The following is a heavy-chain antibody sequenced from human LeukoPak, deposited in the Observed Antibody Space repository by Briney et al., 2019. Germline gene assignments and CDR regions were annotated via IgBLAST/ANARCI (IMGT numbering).Heavy chain of an antibody. CDR1: GFTFSSYW. J-gene: IGHJ6*02. V-gene: IGHV3-74*01. Sequence: GGSLRLSCAASGFTFSSYWMHWVRQAPGKGLVWVSRINSDGSSTSYADSVKGRFTISRDNAKNTLYLQMNSLRAEDTAVYYCARELVRPYCSGTSCYYDYYGMDVWGQGTTVTVSS. CDR2: INSDGSST. D-gene: IGHD2-2*01. CDR3: ARELVRPYCSGTSCYYDYYGMDV.